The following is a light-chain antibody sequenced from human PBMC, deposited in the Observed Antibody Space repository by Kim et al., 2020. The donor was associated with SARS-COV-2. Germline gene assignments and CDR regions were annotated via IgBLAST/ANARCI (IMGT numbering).Light chain of an antibody. CDR3: QVWDSSSDHWV. CDR1: NIGSKN. Sequence: SYELTQPPSVSVAPGQTARITCGGNNIGSKNVYWYQQKPGQAPVLVIYYDSDRPSGIPERFSGSNSGNTATLTISRVGAGDEADYYCQVWDSSSDHWVFGSGTQLTVL. J-gene: IGLJ3*02. V-gene: IGLV3-21*04. CDR2: YDS.